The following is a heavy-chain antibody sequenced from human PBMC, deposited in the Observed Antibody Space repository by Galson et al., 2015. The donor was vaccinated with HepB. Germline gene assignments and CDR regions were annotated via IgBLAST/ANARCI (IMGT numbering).Heavy chain of an antibody. CDR2: IIPILGIA. Sequence: SVKVSCKASGGTFSSYAISWVRQAPGQGLEWMGRIIPILGIANYAQKFQGRVTITADKSTSTAYMELSSLRSEDTAVYYCARATYGSGPYYFDYWGQGTLVTVPS. CDR3: ARATYGSGPYYFDY. V-gene: IGHV1-69*04. D-gene: IGHD3-10*01. J-gene: IGHJ4*02. CDR1: GGTFSSYA.